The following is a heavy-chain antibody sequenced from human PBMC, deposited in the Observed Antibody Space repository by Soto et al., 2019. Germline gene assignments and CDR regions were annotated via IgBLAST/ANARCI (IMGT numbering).Heavy chain of an antibody. CDR2: INPTGGTT. CDR3: ARGAITGFDY. V-gene: IGHV1-46*01. D-gene: IGHD1-20*01. Sequence: GASVKVSCKASGYTFTSYYMHWVRQAPGQGLEWMAIINPTGGTTGYAQNFQGRVTMTSDTSTRTVYMELSSLRSEDTAVYYCARGAITGFDYWGQGSLVTVSS. CDR1: GYTFTSYY. J-gene: IGHJ4*02.